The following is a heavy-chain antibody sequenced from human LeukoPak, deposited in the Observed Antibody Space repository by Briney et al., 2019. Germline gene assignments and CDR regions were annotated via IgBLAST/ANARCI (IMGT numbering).Heavy chain of an antibody. J-gene: IGHJ3*02. CDR1: GFTSSSYS. CDR3: ARVANYYDFWSGKRSDAFDI. V-gene: IGHV3-21*01. Sequence: GGSLRLSCAASGFTSSSYSMNWVRQAPGKGLEWVSSISSSSSYIYYADSVKGRFTISRDNAKNSLYLQMNSLRAEDTAVYYCARVANYYDFWSGKRSDAFDIWGQGTMVTVSS. D-gene: IGHD3-3*01. CDR2: ISSSSSYI.